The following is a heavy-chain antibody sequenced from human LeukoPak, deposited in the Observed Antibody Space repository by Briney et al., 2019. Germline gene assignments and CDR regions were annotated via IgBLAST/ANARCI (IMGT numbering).Heavy chain of an antibody. D-gene: IGHD3-3*01. V-gene: IGHV3-21*04. CDR1: GFTFSSYS. CDR3: ARGGIIIFGAFYHMDV. CDR2: ISSSSSYI. Sequence: GGSLRLSCAASGFTFSSYSMNWVRQAPGKGLEWVSSISSSSSYIYYADSVKGRFTISRDNAKYSLSLQMNSLRAEDTALYYCARGGIIIFGAFYHMDVWGKGTTVTVS. J-gene: IGHJ6*03.